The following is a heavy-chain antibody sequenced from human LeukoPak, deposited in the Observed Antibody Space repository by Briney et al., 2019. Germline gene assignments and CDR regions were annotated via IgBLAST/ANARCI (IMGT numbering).Heavy chain of an antibody. Sequence: GASVKVSCKASGYTFTGYYMHWVRQAPGQGLEWMGWINPNSGGTNYARKFQGRVTMTRDTSISTAYMELSRLRSDDTAVYYCARDRGGSYLGFDYWGQGTLVTVSS. D-gene: IGHD1-26*01. CDR1: GYTFTGYY. CDR2: INPNSGGT. J-gene: IGHJ4*02. CDR3: ARDRGGSYLGFDY. V-gene: IGHV1-2*02.